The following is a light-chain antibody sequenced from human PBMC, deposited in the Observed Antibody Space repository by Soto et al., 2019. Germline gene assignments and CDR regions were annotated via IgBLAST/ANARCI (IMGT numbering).Light chain of an antibody. J-gene: IGKJ5*01. CDR1: QTVTSNY. CDR2: GAS. CDR3: QQRSNWPPKT. Sequence: EIMLTQSPGTLSLSPGERATLSCRASQTVTSNYLAWYQQKPGQAPRLLIFGASIRVTGIPDRFIGSGSGTDFTLTISRLEPEDFAVYYCQQRSNWPPKTFGQRTRLEIK. V-gene: IGKV3D-20*02.